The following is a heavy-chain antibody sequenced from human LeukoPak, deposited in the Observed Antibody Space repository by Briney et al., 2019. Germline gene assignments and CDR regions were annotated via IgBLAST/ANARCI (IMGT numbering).Heavy chain of an antibody. CDR3: ARGPVGGATYYDGDAFDI. CDR2: IHFGGST. J-gene: IGHJ3*02. CDR1: GDYINSHY. Sequence: SETLSLTCSVSGDYINSHYWTWIRQSSGRGLEWLGYIHFGGSTKYNPSLKSRVTISVDTSKNRFSLKLSSVTAVDTAVYYCARGPVGGATYYDGDAFDIWGQGTMVTVSS. V-gene: IGHV4-59*11. D-gene: IGHD1-26*01.